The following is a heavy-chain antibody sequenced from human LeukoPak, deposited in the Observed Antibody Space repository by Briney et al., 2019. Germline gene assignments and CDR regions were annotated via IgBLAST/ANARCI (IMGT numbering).Heavy chain of an antibody. D-gene: IGHD3-3*01. V-gene: IGHV3-23*01. CDR2: ISGSGGST. J-gene: IGHJ1*01. CDR1: GFTFSSYA. CDR3: AKVPHYDFWSGEEYFQH. Sequence: GGSLRLSCAASGFTFSSYAMSWVRQAPGKGLEWVSAISGSGGSTYYADSVKGRFTISRDNSKNTLYLQMNSLRAEDTAVYYCAKVPHYDFWSGEEYFQHWGQGTLVTVSS.